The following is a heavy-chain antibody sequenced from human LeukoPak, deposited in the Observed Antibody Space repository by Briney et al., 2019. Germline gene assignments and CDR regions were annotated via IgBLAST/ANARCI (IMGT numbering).Heavy chain of an antibody. V-gene: IGHV3-23*01. CDR1: GITLNNYG. D-gene: IGHD3/OR15-3a*01. CDR2: ISDSGGST. CDR3: AKRGVVIRVILVGFHKEAYYFES. J-gene: IGHJ4*02. Sequence: HTGGSLRLSCAVSGITLNNYGMTWVRQAPGKGLEWVAGISDSGGSTKYADSVKGRFTISRDNPKNTLYLQMNSLRAEDTAVHFCAKRGVVIRVILVGFHKEAYYFESWGQGALVTVSS.